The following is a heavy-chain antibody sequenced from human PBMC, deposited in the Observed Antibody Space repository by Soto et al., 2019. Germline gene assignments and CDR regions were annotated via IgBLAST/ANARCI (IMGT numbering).Heavy chain of an antibody. Sequence: ASVKVSCKASGYTFTTYGISWVRQAPGQGLEWMGWISAYSGNIKYAQKFQGRVTMTRDTSTSTAYMEVRSLRSDDTAVYYCARDYSSSWYGWFDPWGQGTLVTVSS. V-gene: IGHV1-18*04. CDR1: GYTFTTYG. CDR3: ARDYSSSWYGWFDP. D-gene: IGHD6-13*01. J-gene: IGHJ5*02. CDR2: ISAYSGNI.